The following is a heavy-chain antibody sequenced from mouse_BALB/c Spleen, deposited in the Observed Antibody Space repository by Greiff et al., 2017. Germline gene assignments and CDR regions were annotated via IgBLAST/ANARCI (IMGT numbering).Heavy chain of an antibody. CDR3: ARDGEYDYDCWFAY. CDR1: GFTFSDYG. Sequence: EVKLVESGGGLVPPGGSRTLSCAASGFTFSDYGMAWVRQAPGKGPEWVAFISNVAYSIYYADTVTGRFTISRENDKNTLYLEMSSLRSEDTAMYYCARDGEYDYDCWFAYWGQGTLVTVSA. V-gene: IGHV5-15*02. CDR2: ISNVAYSI. J-gene: IGHJ3*01. D-gene: IGHD2-4*01.